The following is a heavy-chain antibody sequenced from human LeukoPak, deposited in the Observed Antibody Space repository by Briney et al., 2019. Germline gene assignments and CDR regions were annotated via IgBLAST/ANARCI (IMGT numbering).Heavy chain of an antibody. D-gene: IGHD3-10*01. V-gene: IGHV4-34*01. CDR1: GGSFSGYY. CDR3: VKEESYGSGSYYHNWFDP. J-gene: IGHJ5*02. Sequence: SETLSLICAVYGGSFSGYYWSWIRQPPGKGLEWIGEINHSGSTNYNPSLKSRVTISVDTSKNQFSLKLSSVTAADTAVYYCVKEESYGSGSYYHNWFDPWGQGTLVTVSS. CDR2: INHSGST.